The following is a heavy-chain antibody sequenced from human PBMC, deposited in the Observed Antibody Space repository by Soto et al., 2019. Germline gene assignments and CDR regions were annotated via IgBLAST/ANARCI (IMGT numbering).Heavy chain of an antibody. J-gene: IGHJ4*02. CDR2: ISYDGSNK. CDR1: GISFSSYA. V-gene: IGHV3-30-3*01. Sequence: QVQLVESGGGVVQPGRSLRLSCAASGISFSSYALHWVRQAPGKGLDWVAVISYDGSNKYYADSVKGRFTISRDSSKNTVYLQMNRLRAEDTDVNYCARALWSTVTTPFDHWGQGTLVTVSS. D-gene: IGHD4-17*01. CDR3: ARALWSTVTTPFDH.